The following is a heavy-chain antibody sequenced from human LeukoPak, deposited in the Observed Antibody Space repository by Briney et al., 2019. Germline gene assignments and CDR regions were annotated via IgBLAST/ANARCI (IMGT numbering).Heavy chain of an antibody. CDR3: AKDKTGSWFDP. V-gene: IGHV3-23*01. Sequence: GGSLRLSCAASGFTSSSYAMSWVRQAPGKGLEWVSAISGSGGSTYYADSVKGRFTISRDNSKNTLYLQMNSLRAEDTAVYYYAKDKTGSWFDPWGQGTLVTVSS. CDR1: GFTSSSYA. J-gene: IGHJ5*02. CDR2: ISGSGGST. D-gene: IGHD2-15*01.